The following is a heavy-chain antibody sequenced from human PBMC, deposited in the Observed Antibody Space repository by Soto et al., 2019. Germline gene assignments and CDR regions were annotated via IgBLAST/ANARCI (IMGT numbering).Heavy chain of an antibody. CDR3: ARNLFGLAIADS. CDR2: ISGSGDGT. Sequence: GGSLRLSCEASGFPFSTYAMSWVRQAPGKGLEWVSTISGSGDGTFYADSVKGRFTISRDNSKNAMYLHMDSLKVEDTAVFYCARNLFGLAIADSWGQGTLVTVSS. V-gene: IGHV3-23*01. D-gene: IGHD3-3*01. CDR1: GFPFSTYA. J-gene: IGHJ4*02.